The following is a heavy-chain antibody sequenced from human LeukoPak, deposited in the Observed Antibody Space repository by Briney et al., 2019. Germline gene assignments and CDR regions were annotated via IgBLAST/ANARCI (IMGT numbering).Heavy chain of an antibody. CDR1: GFTFSSYW. V-gene: IGHV3-74*01. Sequence: PGGSLRLSCAASGFTFSSYWMHWVRQAPGKGLVWVSRINSDGSSTSYADSVKGRFTISRDNAKNTLYLQMNSLRAEDTAVYYCAKVLVVAGTYNWFDPWGQGTLVTVSS. CDR2: INSDGSST. D-gene: IGHD6-19*01. CDR3: AKVLVVAGTYNWFDP. J-gene: IGHJ5*02.